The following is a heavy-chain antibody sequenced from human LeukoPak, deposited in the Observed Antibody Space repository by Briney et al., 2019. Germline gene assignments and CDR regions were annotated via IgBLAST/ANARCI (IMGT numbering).Heavy chain of an antibody. CDR3: ARRRGYSYGLDY. D-gene: IGHD5-18*01. CDR2: IYYSGST. V-gene: IGHV4-59*08. CDR1: GGSISSYY. J-gene: IGHJ4*02. Sequence: SSETLSLTCTVSGGSISSYYWSWVRQPPGKGLEWIGYIYYSGSTNYNPSLKSRVTISVDTSKNRFSLKLSSVTAADTAVYYCARRRGYSYGLDYWGQGTLVTVSS.